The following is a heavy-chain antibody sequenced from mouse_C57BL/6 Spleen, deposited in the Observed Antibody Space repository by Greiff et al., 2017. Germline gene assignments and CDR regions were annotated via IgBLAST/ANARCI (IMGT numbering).Heavy chain of an antibody. CDR1: GFTFSSYA. Sequence: DVQLVESGGGLVKPGGSLKLSCAASGFTFSSYAMSWVRQTPEKRLEWVATISDGGSYTYYPDNVKGRFTISRDNAKNNLYLQMSHLKSEDTAMYYCARGDEDAMDYWGQGTSVTVSS. D-gene: IGHD3-3*01. J-gene: IGHJ4*01. CDR3: ARGDEDAMDY. V-gene: IGHV5-4*01. CDR2: ISDGGSYT.